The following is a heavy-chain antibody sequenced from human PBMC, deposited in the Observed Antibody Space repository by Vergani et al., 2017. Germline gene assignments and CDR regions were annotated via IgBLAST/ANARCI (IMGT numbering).Heavy chain of an antibody. D-gene: IGHD1-20*01. CDR1: GGSISSYY. J-gene: IGHJ5*02. Sequence: QVQLQESGPGLVKPSETLSLTCTVSGGSISSYYWSWIRQPAGKGLEWIGRIYTSGSTNYNPSLKSRVTMSVDTSKNQFSLKLSSVTAADTAVYYCARGPYNWNDPNNFDPWGQGTLVTVSS. CDR2: IYTSGST. V-gene: IGHV4-4*07. CDR3: ARGPYNWNDPNNFDP.